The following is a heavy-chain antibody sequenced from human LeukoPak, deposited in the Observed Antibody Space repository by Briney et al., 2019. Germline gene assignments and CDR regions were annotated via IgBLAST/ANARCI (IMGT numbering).Heavy chain of an antibody. CDR3: ATKVPGTAHFSN. CDR2: ISPGCSTI. D-gene: IGHD6-19*01. Sequence: GGSLRLSCAASGFTLSSYEVNWARQDPGKWLGWVSYISPGCSTIFYADSVKGRFTISRDNAKNSLYLQMSSLRAEDTALYYCATKVPGTAHFSNWGQGTLVTVSS. V-gene: IGHV3-48*03. J-gene: IGHJ4*02. CDR1: GFTLSSYE.